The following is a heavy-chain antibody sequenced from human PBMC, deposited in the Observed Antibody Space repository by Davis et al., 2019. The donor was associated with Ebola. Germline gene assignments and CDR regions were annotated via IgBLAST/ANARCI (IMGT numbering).Heavy chain of an antibody. CDR1: GYTFTSYY. D-gene: IGHD3-3*01. CDR3: ARRSYDFWSGDDY. V-gene: IGHV1-18*04. J-gene: IGHJ4*02. CDR2: ISAYNGNT. Sequence: AASVKVSCKASGYTFTSYYMHWVRQAPGQGLEWMGWISAYNGNTNYAQKLQGRVTMTTDTSTSTAYMELRSLRSDDTAVYYCARRSYDFWSGDDYWGQGTLVTVSS.